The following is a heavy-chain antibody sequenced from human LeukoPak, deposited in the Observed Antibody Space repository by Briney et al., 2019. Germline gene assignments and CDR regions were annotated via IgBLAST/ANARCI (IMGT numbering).Heavy chain of an antibody. CDR2: ISVDDTG. J-gene: IGHJ5*02. D-gene: IGHD3-3*01. CDR3: AKEHDLWHEEGNWFDP. CDR1: GFTFSTYS. V-gene: IGHV3-23*01. Sequence: GGSLTLSGLASGFTFSTYSMTWVRQVPGKGLDWVSAISVDDTGYYADSVKGRFIVSRDNSKNTLYPQLNRLRVEDTAVYYCAKEHDLWHEEGNWFDPWGQGTLVTVSA.